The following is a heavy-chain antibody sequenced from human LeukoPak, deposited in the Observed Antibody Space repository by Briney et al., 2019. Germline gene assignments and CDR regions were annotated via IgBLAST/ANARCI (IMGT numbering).Heavy chain of an antibody. Sequence: GGSLTLSCAASGFTFSGYVMHWVRQAPGKGLEWVASINKDGSGKYYLDSVRGRFTISRDNAENSLFLQMNSLRAEDTAVYYCARIFSATDAFDIWGQGTMVTVSS. CDR1: GFTFSGYV. V-gene: IGHV3-7*01. D-gene: IGHD2-15*01. CDR3: ARIFSATDAFDI. J-gene: IGHJ3*02. CDR2: INKDGSGK.